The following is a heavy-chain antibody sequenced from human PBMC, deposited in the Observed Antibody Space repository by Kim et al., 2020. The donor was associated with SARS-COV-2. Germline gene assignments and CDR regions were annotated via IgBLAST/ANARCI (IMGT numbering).Heavy chain of an antibody. D-gene: IGHD4-17*01. Sequence: GGSLRLSCAASGFTFSSYGMHWVRQAPGKGLEWVAVISYDGSNKYYADSVKGRFTISRDNSKNTLYLQMNSLRAEDTAVYYCASTGGTTVTTYYYYGMDVWGQGTTVTVSS. V-gene: IGHV3-30*03. J-gene: IGHJ6*02. CDR2: ISYDGSNK. CDR3: ASTGGTTVTTYYYYGMDV. CDR1: GFTFSSYG.